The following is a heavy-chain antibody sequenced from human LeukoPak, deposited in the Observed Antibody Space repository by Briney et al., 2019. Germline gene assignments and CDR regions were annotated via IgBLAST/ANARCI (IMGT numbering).Heavy chain of an antibody. CDR3: ARDSSSWSYYYYGMDV. CDR1: GFTFSSYG. D-gene: IGHD6-13*01. Sequence: GRSLRLSCAASGFTFSSYGMHWVRQAPGKGLEWVAAIWYDGSNKYYADSVKGRFTISRDNSKNTLYLQMNSLRAEDTAVYYCARDSSSWSYYYYGMDVWGQGTTVTVSS. CDR2: IWYDGSNK. J-gene: IGHJ6*02. V-gene: IGHV3-33*01.